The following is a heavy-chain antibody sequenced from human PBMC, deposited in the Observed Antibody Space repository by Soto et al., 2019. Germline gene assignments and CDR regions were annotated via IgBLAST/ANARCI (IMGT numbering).Heavy chain of an antibody. D-gene: IGHD3-10*01. CDR2: ISYDGSNK. J-gene: IGHJ4*02. CDR1: GFTFSSYG. Sequence: QVQLVESGGGVVQPGRSLRLSCAASGFTFSSYGMHWVRQAPGKGLEWVAVISYDGSNKYYADSVKGRFTISRDNSKNTLYLQMNSLRAEDTAVYYCAKTRTYYYGSGSYSGSDYWGQGTLVTVSS. CDR3: AKTRTYYYGSGSYSGSDY. V-gene: IGHV3-30*18.